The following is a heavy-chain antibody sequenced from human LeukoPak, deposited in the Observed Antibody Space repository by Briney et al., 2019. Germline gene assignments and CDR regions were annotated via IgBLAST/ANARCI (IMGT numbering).Heavy chain of an antibody. Sequence: SETLSLTCTVSGGSISSGDYYWSWIRQPPGKGLEWIGYIYYSGSTYYNPSLKNRVTISVDTSKNQFSLKLSSVTAADTAVYYCARTNPYYYYYGMDVWGQGTTVTVSS. CDR3: ARTNPYYYYYGMDV. CDR2: IYYSGST. V-gene: IGHV4-30-4*01. CDR1: GGSISSGDYY. J-gene: IGHJ6*02.